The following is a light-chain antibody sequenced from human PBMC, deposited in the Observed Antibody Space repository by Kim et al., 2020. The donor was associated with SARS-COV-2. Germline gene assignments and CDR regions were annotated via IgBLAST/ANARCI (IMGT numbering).Light chain of an antibody. V-gene: IGLV6-57*04. CDR3: QSFDNNNRGV. CDR2: EDN. J-gene: IGLJ1*01. CDR1: SGSIANNF. Sequence: NFTLTQPHSVSDSPGKTITISCSRSSGSIANNFVQWYQQRPGSAPTTLIYEDNHRPSGVPDRFSGSIDSSSNSASLTISGLKTDDEADYYCQSFDNNNRGVFGTGTKVTVL.